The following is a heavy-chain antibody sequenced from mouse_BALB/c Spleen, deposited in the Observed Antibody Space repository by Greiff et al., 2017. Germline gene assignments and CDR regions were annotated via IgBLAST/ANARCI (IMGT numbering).Heavy chain of an antibody. CDR2: INPGSGGT. CDR3: ARSLGYGSSFYAMDY. J-gene: IGHJ4*01. CDR1: GYAFTNYL. V-gene: IGHV1-54*01. Sequence: QVQLQQSGAELVRPGTSVKVSCKASGYAFTNYLIEWVKQRPGQGLEWIGVINPGSGGTNYNEKFKGKATLTADKSSSTAYMQLSSLTSDDSAVYFCARSLGYGSSFYAMDYWGQGTSVTVSS. D-gene: IGHD1-1*01.